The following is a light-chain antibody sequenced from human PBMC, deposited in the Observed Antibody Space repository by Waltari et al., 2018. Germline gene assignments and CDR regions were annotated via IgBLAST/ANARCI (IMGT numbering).Light chain of an antibody. CDR2: GVS. Sequence: EIVLTQSPVTLSLSPGEIATLSCRASQSVRSDFLAWYQQKPGQAPRLLIYGVSTRATGVPARFSGSGSGTEFTLISSILKSEDSAVYFCQKYSNWPLTFGGGTKVQIK. CDR3: QKYSNWPLT. CDR1: QSVRSD. V-gene: IGKV3-15*01. J-gene: IGKJ4*01.